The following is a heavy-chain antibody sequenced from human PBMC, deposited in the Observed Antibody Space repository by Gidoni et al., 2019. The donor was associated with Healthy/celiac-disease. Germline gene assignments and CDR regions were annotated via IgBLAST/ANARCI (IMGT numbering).Heavy chain of an antibody. J-gene: IGHJ3*02. V-gene: IGHV3-49*03. Sequence: EGQLVESGGGLVQPWRSLRLYCTASGFHFGDYAMSWFRQGPGKGLEWVGLIRSKAYGGTTGYAASVKGRFTISRDDSKSSAYLQMNSLKTEDTAVYYCTRDTPYGDPRVGAFDIWGQGTMVTVSS. CDR3: TRDTPYGDPRVGAFDI. CDR1: GFHFGDYA. CDR2: IRSKAYGGTT. D-gene: IGHD4-17*01.